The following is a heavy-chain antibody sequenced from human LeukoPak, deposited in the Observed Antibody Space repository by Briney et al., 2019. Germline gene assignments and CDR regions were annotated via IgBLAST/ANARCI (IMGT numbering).Heavy chain of an antibody. CDR1: GGSFSGYY. Sequence: SETLSLTCAVYGGSFSGYYQSWIRQPPGKGLEWIGYIYDSGSTNYNPSLKSRVTISLDTSKNQFSLKLTSVTAADTAVYYCVLSRGLNSKPDYWGQRILVTVSS. J-gene: IGHJ4*02. V-gene: IGHV4-59*01. CDR2: IYDSGST. D-gene: IGHD2/OR15-2a*01. CDR3: VLSRGLNSKPDY.